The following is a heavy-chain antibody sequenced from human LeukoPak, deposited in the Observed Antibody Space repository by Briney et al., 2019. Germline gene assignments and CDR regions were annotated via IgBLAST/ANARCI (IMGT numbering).Heavy chain of an antibody. J-gene: IGHJ3*02. CDR2: IYHSGST. Sequence: SETLSLTCTVSGGSIRSSYWSWIRQPPGKGLEWIGSIYHSGSTYYNPSLKSRVTISVDTSKNQFSLKLSSVTAADTAVYYCARDTRGSSSWYTRFGHHDAFDIWGQGTMVTVSS. D-gene: IGHD6-13*01. CDR1: GGSIRSSY. V-gene: IGHV4-38-2*02. CDR3: ARDTRGSSSWYTRFGHHDAFDI.